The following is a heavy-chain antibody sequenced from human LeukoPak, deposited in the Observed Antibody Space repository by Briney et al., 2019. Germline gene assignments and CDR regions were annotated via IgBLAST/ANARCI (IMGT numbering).Heavy chain of an antibody. D-gene: IGHD5-24*01. V-gene: IGHV1-69*05. Sequence: ASVKASCKASGGTFSSYAISWVRQAPGQGLEWMAGIIPVFGTANYAQTYQGRVPITTDESTSTAYMELSSLRSEDTAVYYFALEMATIRSFDYWGQGTLVTVPS. CDR1: GGTFSSYA. CDR2: IIPVFGTA. CDR3: ALEMATIRSFDY. J-gene: IGHJ4*02.